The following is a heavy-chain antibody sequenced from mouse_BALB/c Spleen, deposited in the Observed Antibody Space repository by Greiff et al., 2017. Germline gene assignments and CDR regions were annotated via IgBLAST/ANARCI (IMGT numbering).Heavy chain of an antibody. J-gene: IGHJ3*01. CDR3: TERYDGVFAY. Sequence: DVKLQESGAGLVQPGGSMKLSCVASGFTFSNYWMNWVRQYPEKGLEWVAEIRLKSNNYAKHYAESVKGTFTISRDDSKSSVYLQMNNLSAEDTGIYYCTERYDGVFAYWGQGTLVTVSA. CDR2: IRLKSNNYAK. V-gene: IGHV6-6*02. D-gene: IGHD2-14*01. CDR1: GFTFSNYW.